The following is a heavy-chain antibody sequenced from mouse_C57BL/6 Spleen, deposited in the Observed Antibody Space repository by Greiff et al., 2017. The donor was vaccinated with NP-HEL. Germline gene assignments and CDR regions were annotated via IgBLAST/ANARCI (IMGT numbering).Heavy chain of an antibody. CDR2: IYPGSGST. V-gene: IGHV1-55*01. CDR1: GYTFTSYW. J-gene: IGHJ4*01. D-gene: IGHD3-1*01. CDR3: ASGDAYYAMDY. Sequence: QVQLQQPGAELVKPGASVKMSCKASGYTFTSYWITWVKPRPGQGLEWIGDIYPGSGSTNYNEKFKSKATLTVDTSSSTAYMQLSSLTSEDSAVYYCASGDAYYAMDYWGQGTSVTVSS.